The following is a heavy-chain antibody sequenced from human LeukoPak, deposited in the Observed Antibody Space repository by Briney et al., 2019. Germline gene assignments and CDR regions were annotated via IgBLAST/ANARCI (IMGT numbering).Heavy chain of an antibody. D-gene: IGHD4/OR15-4a*01. V-gene: IGHV1-2*02. Sequence: ASVRVSCKASGYIFTDYYIHWVRQAPGQGLEWMGFINPQSGYTSYLQKFQGRVTMTTDTSISTAYMELSSLGSDDTAFYYCSRDLTNPRVFNYWGQGTLVIVSS. J-gene: IGHJ4*02. CDR2: INPQSGYT. CDR1: GYIFTDYY. CDR3: SRDLTNPRVFNY.